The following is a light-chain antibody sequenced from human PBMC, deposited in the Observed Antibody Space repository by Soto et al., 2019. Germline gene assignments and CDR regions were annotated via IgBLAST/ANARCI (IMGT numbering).Light chain of an antibody. CDR2: AAS. J-gene: IGKJ4*01. CDR1: QSISSY. CDR3: QQSYSTPLT. V-gene: IGKV1-39*01. Sequence: DIQMTQSPSSLSASVGDRVTITCRASQSISSYLNWYQQKPGKAPKLLIDAASSLQSGVPSRFSSSGSGTDFTLTISSLQPEDFATYYCQQSYSTPLTFGGGTKVEIK.